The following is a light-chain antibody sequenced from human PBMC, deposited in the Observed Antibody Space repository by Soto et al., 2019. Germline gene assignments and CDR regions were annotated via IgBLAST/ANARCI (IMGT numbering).Light chain of an antibody. CDR2: NVN. Sequence: QSALTQPASLSGSPGQSITISCTGTSSDIGASDYVSGYQQHPDKAPKLIIYNVNYRPSGISSRFSGSKSGNTASLTISGRQAEDEGDYFCSSYALVGGGTKVTVL. CDR3: SSYAL. J-gene: IGLJ2*01. V-gene: IGLV2-14*03. CDR1: SSDIGASDY.